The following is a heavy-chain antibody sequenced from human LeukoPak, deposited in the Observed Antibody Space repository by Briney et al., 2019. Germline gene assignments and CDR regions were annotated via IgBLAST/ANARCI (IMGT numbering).Heavy chain of an antibody. CDR3: AREVDYGDSPIVDY. Sequence: SETLSLTCTVSGASISSDYWSWIRQPAGKGLEWIGRIYTSGSTNYNPSLKSRVTMSVDTSKNQFSLKLSSVTAADTAVYYCAREVDYGDSPIVDYWGQGTLVTVSS. D-gene: IGHD4-17*01. V-gene: IGHV4-4*07. J-gene: IGHJ4*02. CDR1: GASISSDY. CDR2: IYTSGST.